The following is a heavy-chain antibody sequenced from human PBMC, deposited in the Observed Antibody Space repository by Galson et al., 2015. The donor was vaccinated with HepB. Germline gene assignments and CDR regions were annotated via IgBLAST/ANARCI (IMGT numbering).Heavy chain of an antibody. CDR2: ISFDGRNT. CDR3: ARGHSSSWYNYYFDY. J-gene: IGHJ4*02. V-gene: IGHV3-30*03. Sequence: SLRLSCAASGFTFISYGMHWVRQAPGKGLEWLALISFDGRNTYYADAVKGRFTISRDKSRNTLYLQMNSLRAEDTAVYYCARGHSSSWYNYYFDYWGQGTLVTVSS. D-gene: IGHD6-13*01. CDR1: GFTFISYG.